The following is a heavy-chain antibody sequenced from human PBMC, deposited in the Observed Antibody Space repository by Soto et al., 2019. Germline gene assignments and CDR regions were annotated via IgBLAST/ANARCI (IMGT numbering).Heavy chain of an antibody. CDR3: ARPLVAPVAGPYYDGMDV. CDR2: IWYDGNTK. CDR1: GFTFNSYG. D-gene: IGHD6-19*01. J-gene: IGHJ6*02. V-gene: IGHV3-33*01. Sequence: QIQLVESGGGVVQPGRSLRLSCTASGFTFNSYGFNWVRQAPGKGLEWVAVIWYDGNTKYYADSVKGRFTISRDNLRSTVYLQMNSLAAEDTAVYYCARPLVAPVAGPYYDGMDVWGQGTTVTVSS.